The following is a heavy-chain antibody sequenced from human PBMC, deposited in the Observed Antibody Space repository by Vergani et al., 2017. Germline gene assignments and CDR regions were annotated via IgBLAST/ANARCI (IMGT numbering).Heavy chain of an antibody. J-gene: IGHJ5*02. Sequence: QVPLVQSWSEVKTPGASVKVSCRASGYTFTNYALNWVRQAPGQGLEWMGWINSNSGNPTYAQGFKGRFVFSLDSSVSTSYLQINSLQPEDTAVYYCVRTRSGSCTGGSCYSGWFDPWGQGTLVTVSS. D-gene: IGHD2-15*01. CDR2: INSNSGNP. V-gene: IGHV7-4-1*02. CDR1: GYTFTNYA. CDR3: VRTRSGSCTGGSCYSGWFDP.